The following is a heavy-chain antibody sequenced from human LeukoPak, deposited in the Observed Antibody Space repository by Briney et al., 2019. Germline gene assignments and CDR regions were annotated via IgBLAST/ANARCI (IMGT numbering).Heavy chain of an antibody. CDR1: GYTFTGYY. Sequence: ASVKVSCKASGYTFTGYYMHWVRQAPGQGLEWMGRMNPNSGGTNYAQKFQGRVTMTRDTSISTAYMELSSLRSEDTAVYYCERAGTGWAIGGAIISFDYWGQGTLVTVSS. V-gene: IGHV1-2*06. J-gene: IGHJ4*02. CDR3: ERAGTGWAIGGAIISFDY. D-gene: IGHD1-26*01. CDR2: MNPNSGGT.